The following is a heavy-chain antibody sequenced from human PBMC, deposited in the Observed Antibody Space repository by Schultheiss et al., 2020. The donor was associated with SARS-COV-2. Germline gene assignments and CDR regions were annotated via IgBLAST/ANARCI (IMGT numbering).Heavy chain of an antibody. J-gene: IGHJ4*02. D-gene: IGHD2-15*01. CDR1: GFTFSSYW. V-gene: IGHV3-74*01. Sequence: GGSLRLSCAASGFTFSSYWMHWVRQAPGKGLVWVSRINSDGSSTSYADSVKGRFTISRDNAKNTLYLQMNSLRAEDTAVYYCAREADIVVVVAASYYFDYWGQGTLVTVSS. CDR3: AREADIVVVVAASYYFDY. CDR2: INSDGSST.